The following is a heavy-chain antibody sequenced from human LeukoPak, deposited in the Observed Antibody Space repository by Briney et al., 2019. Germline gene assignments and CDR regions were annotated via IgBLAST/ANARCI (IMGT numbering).Heavy chain of an antibody. CDR3: ARHGPNYDILTGYYTPYYFDY. J-gene: IGHJ4*02. CDR1: GGSISSYY. V-gene: IGHV4-59*08. CDR2: IYYSGST. Sequence: SETLSLTCTVSGGSISSYYWSWIRQPPGKGLEWIGYIYYSGSTNYNPSLKSRVTISVDTSKNQFSLKLSSVTAADTAVYYCARHGPNYDILTGYYTPYYFDYWGQGTLVTVSS. D-gene: IGHD3-9*01.